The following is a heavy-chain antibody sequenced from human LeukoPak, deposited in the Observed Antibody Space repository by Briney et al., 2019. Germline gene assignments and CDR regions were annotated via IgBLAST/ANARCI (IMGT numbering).Heavy chain of an antibody. V-gene: IGHV1-2*02. Sequence: ASVKVSCKASGYTFTGYYMHWVRQAPGQGLEWMGWINPNSGGTNYAQKFQGRVTMTRDTSISTAYMELSRLRSDDTAVYYCARDVEMATTPDYWGQGTLVTVSS. J-gene: IGHJ4*02. CDR2: INPNSGGT. D-gene: IGHD5-24*01. CDR3: ARDVEMATTPDY. CDR1: GYTFTGYY.